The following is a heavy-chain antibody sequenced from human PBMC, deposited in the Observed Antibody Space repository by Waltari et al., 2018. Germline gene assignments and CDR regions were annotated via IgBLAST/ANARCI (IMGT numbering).Heavy chain of an antibody. CDR3: ARDAGNIVVVVAASGEVDGYMDV. J-gene: IGHJ6*03. Sequence: QVQLVQSGAEVKKPGSSVKVSCKASGGTFSSYAISWVRQAPGQGLEWMGGIIPILGIANYAQKFQGRVTITADKSTSTAYMELSSLRSEDTAVYYCARDAGNIVVVVAASGEVDGYMDVWGKGTTVTVSS. CDR1: GGTFSSYA. V-gene: IGHV1-69*10. CDR2: IIPILGIA. D-gene: IGHD2-15*01.